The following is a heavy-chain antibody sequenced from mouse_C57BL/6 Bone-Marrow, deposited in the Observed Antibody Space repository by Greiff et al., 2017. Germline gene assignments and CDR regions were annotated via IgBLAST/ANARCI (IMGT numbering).Heavy chain of an antibody. V-gene: IGHV14-4*01. CDR3: TTGGYFDV. CDR1: GFNIKDYY. Sequence: EVQLQQSGAELVRPGASVKLSCTASGFNIKDYYMHWVKQRPEQGLEWIGWIDPENGDTEYASKFQGKATITADTSSNTAYLQLSSLTSEDTAVYYCTTGGYFDVWGTGTTVTVSS. J-gene: IGHJ1*03. CDR2: IDPENGDT.